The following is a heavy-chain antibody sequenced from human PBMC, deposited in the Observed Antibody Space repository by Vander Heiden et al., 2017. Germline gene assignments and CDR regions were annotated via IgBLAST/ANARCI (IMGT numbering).Heavy chain of an antibody. Sequence: EMQLVESGRVVVQSGGSLRPSCAASGFPFDAYAMHRVRQVPGKGLEWVSLISWDGGSTYYADSVKGRFTISRDNSKNALYLQMNSLRAEDTALYYCAKDTISRDGYSYYYYYGMDVWGQGTTVTVSS. CDR2: ISWDGGST. J-gene: IGHJ6*02. CDR1: GFPFDAYA. CDR3: AKDTISRDGYSYYYYYGMDV. V-gene: IGHV3-43D*04. D-gene: IGHD5-18*01.